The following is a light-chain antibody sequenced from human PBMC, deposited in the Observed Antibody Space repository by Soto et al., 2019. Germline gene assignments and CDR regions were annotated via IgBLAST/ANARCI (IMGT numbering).Light chain of an antibody. CDR1: QSVSSNY. CDR2: GAS. V-gene: IGKV3-20*01. CDR3: QQADSFPLT. J-gene: IGKJ4*01. Sequence: EIVLTQSPGTLSLSPGERATLSCRASQSVSSNYLAWYQQKPGQAPRLLIYGASSRATGIPDRFSGSGSGTDFTLTISSLQPEDFATYFCQQADSFPLTFGGGTMVDIK.